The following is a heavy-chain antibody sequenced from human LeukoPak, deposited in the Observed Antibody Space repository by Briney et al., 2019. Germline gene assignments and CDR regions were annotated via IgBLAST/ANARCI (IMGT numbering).Heavy chain of an antibody. V-gene: IGHV3-30*18. Sequence: GRSLRLSCAASGFTLSSYGMHWVRQAPGKGLEWVAVISYDGSNKYYADSVKGRFTISRDNSKNTLYLQMNSLRAEDTAVYYCAKEGAMTRYYFDYWGQGTLVTVSS. J-gene: IGHJ4*02. CDR2: ISYDGSNK. CDR1: GFTLSSYG. D-gene: IGHD4-11*01. CDR3: AKEGAMTRYYFDY.